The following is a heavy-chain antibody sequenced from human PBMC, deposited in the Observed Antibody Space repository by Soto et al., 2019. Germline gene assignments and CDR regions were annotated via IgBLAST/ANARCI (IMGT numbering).Heavy chain of an antibody. CDR3: ARDYKIFSYNSGCLPHAFDF. V-gene: IGHV3-13*01. CDR1: GFTFSSYD. Sequence: HPGGSLRLSCAASGFTFSSYDMHWVRQATGKGLEWVSAIGTAGDTYYPGSVKGRFTISRENAKNSLYLQMNSLRAGDTAVYYCARDYKIFSYNSGCLPHAFDFWGKGTMVPVSS. J-gene: IGHJ3*01. CDR2: IGTAGDT. D-gene: IGHD6-19*01.